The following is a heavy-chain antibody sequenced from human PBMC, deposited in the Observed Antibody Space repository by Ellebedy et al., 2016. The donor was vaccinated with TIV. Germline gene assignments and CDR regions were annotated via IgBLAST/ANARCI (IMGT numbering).Heavy chain of an antibody. Sequence: ASVKVSCXASGYTFTGYYMHWVRQAPGQGLEWMGIINPSGGSTSYAQKFQGRVTMTRDTSTSTVYMELSSLRSEDTAVYYCARDLIRGVMGYWGQGTLVTVSS. D-gene: IGHD3-10*01. CDR1: GYTFTGYY. V-gene: IGHV1-46*01. CDR3: ARDLIRGVMGY. J-gene: IGHJ4*02. CDR2: INPSGGST.